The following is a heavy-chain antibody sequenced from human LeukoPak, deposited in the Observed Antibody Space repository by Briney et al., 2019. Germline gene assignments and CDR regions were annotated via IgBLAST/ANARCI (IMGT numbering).Heavy chain of an antibody. CDR1: GFTVSSNS. CDR2: ISGSGGST. J-gene: IGHJ3*02. Sequence: GGSLRLSCAASGFTVSSNSMTWVRQAPGKGLEWVSAISGSGGSTYYADSVKGRFTISRDNSKNTLFLQMNSLRAEDTAVYYCAKAHDYSSTWANDAFDIWGQGTMVTVSS. CDR3: AKAHDYSSTWANDAFDI. D-gene: IGHD4-11*01. V-gene: IGHV3-23*01.